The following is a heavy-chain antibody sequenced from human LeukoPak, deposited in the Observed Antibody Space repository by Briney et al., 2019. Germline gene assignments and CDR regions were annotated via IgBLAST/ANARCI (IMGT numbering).Heavy chain of an antibody. V-gene: IGHV3-23*01. Sequence: PGGSLRLSCAASGFIFSSYAMSWVRQAPGKGLEWVSAISGSGGSTYYADSVKGRFTISRDNSKNTLYLQMNSLRAEDTAVYYCAKSGKVGATGYYFDYWGQGTLVTVSS. CDR1: GFIFSSYA. CDR2: ISGSGGST. D-gene: IGHD1-26*01. J-gene: IGHJ4*02. CDR3: AKSGKVGATGYYFDY.